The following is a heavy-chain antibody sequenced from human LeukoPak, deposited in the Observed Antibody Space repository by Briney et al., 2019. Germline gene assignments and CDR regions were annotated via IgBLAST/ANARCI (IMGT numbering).Heavy chain of an antibody. Sequence: GASVKVSCKASGYTFTGYYMHWVRQAPGQGLEWMGWINPNSGGTNYAQKFQGRVTMTRDTSISTAYMELSRLRSDDTAVYYGARFYCVYGNYYNSLDVWGKGTPVTVSS. J-gene: IGHJ6*04. CDR2: INPNSGGT. CDR1: GYTFTGYY. CDR3: ARFYCVYGNYYNSLDV. V-gene: IGHV1-2*02. D-gene: IGHD4-11*01.